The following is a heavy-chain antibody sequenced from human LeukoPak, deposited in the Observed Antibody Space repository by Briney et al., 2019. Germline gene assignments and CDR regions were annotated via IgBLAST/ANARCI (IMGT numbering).Heavy chain of an antibody. CDR2: IYTSGST. Sequence: PSETLSLTCTGSGGSLSRGSYYGSWIRQPAGKGLEWLGRIYTSGSTNYNPSLKSRVTISVDTPKNQFSLKLSSVTAADTAVYYCAIAHDYSNWGGYYYYYMDVWGKGTTVTVSS. J-gene: IGHJ6*03. CDR3: AIAHDYSNWGGYYYYYMDV. D-gene: IGHD4-11*01. V-gene: IGHV4-61*02. CDR1: GGSLSRGSYY.